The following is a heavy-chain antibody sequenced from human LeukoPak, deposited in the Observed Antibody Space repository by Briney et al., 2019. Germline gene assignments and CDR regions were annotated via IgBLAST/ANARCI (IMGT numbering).Heavy chain of an antibody. D-gene: IGHD1-26*01. V-gene: IGHV3-74*01. CDR2: INSDGTST. CDR1: GFTFSSYW. Sequence: GGSLRLSCAASGFTFSSYWMHWVRQAPGKGLVWVSRINSDGTSTSYADSVKGRFTISRDNAKNTLYLQLNSLRAEDTAVYYCARERGAYYFDYWGRGTLVTVSS. J-gene: IGHJ4*02. CDR3: ARERGAYYFDY.